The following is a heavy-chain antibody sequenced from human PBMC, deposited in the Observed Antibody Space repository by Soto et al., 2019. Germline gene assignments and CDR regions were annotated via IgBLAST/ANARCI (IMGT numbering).Heavy chain of an antibody. CDR3: ARGHYDILTGYYRGYYFDY. D-gene: IGHD3-9*01. CDR1: GGSIGGGDDY. Sequence: SETLSLTCTVSGGSIGGGDDYWSWIRQPPRKGLEWIGYIYYSGSTYYNPSLKSRVTISVDTSKNQFSLKLSSVTAADTAAYYCARGHYDILTGYYRGYYFDYWGQGTLVTVSS. V-gene: IGHV4-30-4*01. CDR2: IYYSGST. J-gene: IGHJ4*02.